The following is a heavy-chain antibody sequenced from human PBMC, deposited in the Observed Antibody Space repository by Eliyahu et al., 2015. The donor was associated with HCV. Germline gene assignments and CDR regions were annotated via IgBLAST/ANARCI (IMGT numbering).Heavy chain of an antibody. Sequence: QVQLVESGGGVVQPGXSLXLXCXASGFTFSSYVMHWVRQGPGKGLEWVAVISYDGNNEYYADSVKGRFTISRDNSKNTVSLQMNSLRTEDTAVYYCARGPWGGNLGYWGQGTKVTVSS. D-gene: IGHD4-23*01. CDR3: ARGPWGGNLGY. CDR1: GFTFSSYV. J-gene: IGHJ4*02. V-gene: IGHV3-30-3*01. CDR2: ISYDGNNE.